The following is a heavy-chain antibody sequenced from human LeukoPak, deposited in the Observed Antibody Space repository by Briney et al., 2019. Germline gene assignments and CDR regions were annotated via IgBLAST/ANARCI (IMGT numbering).Heavy chain of an antibody. CDR1: GFTFSDHY. CDR3: ARSGVGATDAFDI. V-gene: IGHV3-72*01. Sequence: GGSLRLSCAASGFTFSDHYMDWVRQAPGKGLEWVGRTRNKANSYTTEYAASVKGRFTISRDDSKNSLYPQMNSLKTEDTAVYYCARSGVGATDAFDIWGQGTMVTVSS. CDR2: TRNKANSYTT. D-gene: IGHD1-26*01. J-gene: IGHJ3*02.